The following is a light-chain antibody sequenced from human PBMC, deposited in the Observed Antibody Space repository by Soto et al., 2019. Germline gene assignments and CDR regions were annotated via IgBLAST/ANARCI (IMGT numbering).Light chain of an antibody. CDR1: SSNIGNNY. CDR3: GTWDTSLRAL. CDR2: DNN. V-gene: IGLV1-51*01. J-gene: IGLJ2*01. Sequence: QSVLTQPPSVSAAPGQTVTISCSGTSSNIGNNYVSWYQQLPGTAPKLLISDNNKRPSGIPDRFSGSKSGTSATLVITGPQTGDEADYYCGTWDTSLRALLGGGTKVTVL.